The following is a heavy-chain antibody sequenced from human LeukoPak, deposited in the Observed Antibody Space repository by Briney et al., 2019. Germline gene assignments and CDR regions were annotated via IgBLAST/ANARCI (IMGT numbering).Heavy chain of an antibody. V-gene: IGHV4-4*02. CDR2: IYYSGST. CDR3: ARDLSCGGDCENDAFDI. Sequence: PSGTLSLTCVVSGGSISINTWWSWVRQPPGKGLEWIGYIYYSGSTNYNPSLKSRVTISVDTSKNQFSLKLSSVTAADTAVYYCARDLSCGGDCENDAFDIWGQGTMVTVSS. CDR1: GGSISINTW. D-gene: IGHD2-21*02. J-gene: IGHJ3*02.